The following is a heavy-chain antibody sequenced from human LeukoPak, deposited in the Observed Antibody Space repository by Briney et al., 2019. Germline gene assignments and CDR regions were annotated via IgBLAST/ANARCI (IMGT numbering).Heavy chain of an antibody. D-gene: IGHD3-22*01. CDR2: LSWHRAST. CDR1: RFTLDEYS. Sequence: GGSLRHSRAASRFTLDEYSFHWFRQAPGKGLEWVSFLSWHRASTYYADSVKGRFTISRDNSRASLYLQMSSLRTEDTALYSCAKSRINMIVAPRDDYDMDVWGKGTTVTVS. J-gene: IGHJ6*03. V-gene: IGHV3-43*01. CDR3: AKSRINMIVAPRDDYDMDV.